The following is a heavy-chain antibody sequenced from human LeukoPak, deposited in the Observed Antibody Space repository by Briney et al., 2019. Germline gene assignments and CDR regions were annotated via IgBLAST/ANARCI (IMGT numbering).Heavy chain of an antibody. CDR2: IYHSGST. Sequence: PSGTLSLTCAVSGGSISSSNWWSWVRRPPGKGLEWIGEIYHSGSTNYNPSLKSRVTISVDKSKNQFSLKLSSVTAADTAVYYCARLIVATIGSYYFDYWGQGTLVTVSS. D-gene: IGHD5-12*01. CDR3: ARLIVATIGSYYFDY. V-gene: IGHV4-4*02. J-gene: IGHJ4*02. CDR1: GGSISSSNW.